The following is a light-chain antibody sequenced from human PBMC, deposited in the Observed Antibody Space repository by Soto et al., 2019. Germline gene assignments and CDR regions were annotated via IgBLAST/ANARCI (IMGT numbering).Light chain of an antibody. J-gene: IGLJ3*02. CDR3: AGWNASVWV. V-gene: IGLV1-47*01. CDR1: TSNIGSNY. CDR2: RSS. Sequence: QLVLTQPPSASGTPGQRVTISCSGSTSNIGSNYVYWYQHVPGTAPKLLIYRSSQRPSGVPDRFSASKSGASASLAISGLRVEDEADYYCAGWNASVWVFGGGTKLTVL.